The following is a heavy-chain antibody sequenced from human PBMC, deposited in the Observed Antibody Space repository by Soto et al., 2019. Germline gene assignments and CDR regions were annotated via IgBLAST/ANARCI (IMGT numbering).Heavy chain of an antibody. D-gene: IGHD1-20*01. CDR3: ARDTESNRYND. Sequence: QVPVLQSGPEVRRPGASVKVSCKTSGYTFSTSGISWVRQAPGQGLEWVGWIRPDNGNTKSAQRLQGRVTLTTDTSASTAYMELRSLTSDDTAMYYCARDTESNRYNDWAQGTLVTVSS. CDR2: IRPDNGNT. J-gene: IGHJ1*01. CDR1: GYTFSTSG. V-gene: IGHV1-18*01.